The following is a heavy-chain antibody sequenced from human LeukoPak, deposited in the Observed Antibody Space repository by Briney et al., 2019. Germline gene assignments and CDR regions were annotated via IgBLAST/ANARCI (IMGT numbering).Heavy chain of an antibody. V-gene: IGHV3-11*04. CDR1: GFTFSDHY. CDR2: ISSSGSTI. CDR3: AGGYSYGLNRAGVDY. J-gene: IGHJ4*02. D-gene: IGHD5-18*01. Sequence: GGSLRLSCAASGFTFSDHYMEWVRQAPGKGLEWVSYISSSGSTIYYADSVKGRFTISRDNAKNSLYLQMNSLRAEDTAVYYCAGGYSYGLNRAGVDYWGQGTLVTVSS.